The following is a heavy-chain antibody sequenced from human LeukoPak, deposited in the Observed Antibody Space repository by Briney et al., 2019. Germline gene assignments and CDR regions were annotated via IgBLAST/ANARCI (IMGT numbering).Heavy chain of an antibody. Sequence: SETLSLTCTVSGGSISSSSYYWGWIRQPPGRGREWVGSIYYSGSTYYNSSLKSRVTISVDTSKNQFSLKLSSVTAADTAVYYCARARSAAALPLLFDYWGQGTLVTVSS. CDR2: IYYSGST. V-gene: IGHV4-39*07. J-gene: IGHJ4*02. D-gene: IGHD6-13*01. CDR3: ARARSAAALPLLFDY. CDR1: GGSISSSSYY.